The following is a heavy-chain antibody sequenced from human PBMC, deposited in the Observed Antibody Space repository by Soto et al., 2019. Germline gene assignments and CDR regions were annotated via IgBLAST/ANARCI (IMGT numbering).Heavy chain of an antibody. J-gene: IGHJ4*02. Sequence: GGSLRLSCAASGFTFSSYAMSWVRQAPGKGLEWVSAISGSGGSTYYADSVKGRFTISRDNSKNTLYLQMNSLRAEDTAVYYCAKAFRITIFGVVTLYFDYWGQGTLVPAPQ. CDR3: AKAFRITIFGVVTLYFDY. CDR1: GFTFSSYA. CDR2: ISGSGGST. V-gene: IGHV3-23*01. D-gene: IGHD3-3*01.